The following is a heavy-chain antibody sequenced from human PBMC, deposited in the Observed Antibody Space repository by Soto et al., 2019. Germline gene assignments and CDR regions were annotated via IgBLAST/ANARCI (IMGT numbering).Heavy chain of an antibody. CDR2: ISGSGGST. V-gene: IGHV3-23*01. CDR3: AKEGSSRGGSFDI. Sequence: EVQLLESGGGLVQPGGSLRLSCAASGFTFSSYAMSWVRQAPGKGLEWVSAISGSGGSTYYADSVKGRFTISRDNSTNKLYLQMNSLRAEDTAVYYCAKEGSSRGGSFDIWGQGTMVTVSS. J-gene: IGHJ3*02. CDR1: GFTFSSYA. D-gene: IGHD6-13*01.